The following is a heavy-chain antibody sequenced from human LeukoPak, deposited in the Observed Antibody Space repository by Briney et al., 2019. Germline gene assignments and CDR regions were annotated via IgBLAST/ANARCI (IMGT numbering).Heavy chain of an antibody. CDR2: IYSGGTT. CDR3: TRDEMVRGVTVPFGF. J-gene: IGHJ4*02. CDR1: GFTVNTYE. V-gene: IGHV3-53*04. Sequence: GGSLRLSCAASGFTVNTYEMNWVRQAPGKGLEWVSVIYSGGTTYYADSVKGRFTISRHNSKNTLYLEMNSLRAEDTAVYYCTRDEMVRGVTVPFGFWGQGTLVTVSS. D-gene: IGHD3-10*01.